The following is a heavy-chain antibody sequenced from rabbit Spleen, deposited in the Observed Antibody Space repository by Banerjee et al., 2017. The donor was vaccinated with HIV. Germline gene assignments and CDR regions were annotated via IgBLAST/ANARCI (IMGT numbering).Heavy chain of an antibody. CDR2: IDTGDGDT. D-gene: IGHD1-1*01. Sequence: EQLEESGGGLVKPGGTLTLTCTASGFSFNNIYWICWVRQAPGKGLEWITCIDTGDGDTYYANWAKGRFTISKTSSTTVTLQMTSLTAADTATYFCARNYVSAFDPWGPGTLVTVS. CDR3: ARNYVSAFDP. V-gene: IGHV1S45*01. CDR1: GFSFNNIYW. J-gene: IGHJ2*01.